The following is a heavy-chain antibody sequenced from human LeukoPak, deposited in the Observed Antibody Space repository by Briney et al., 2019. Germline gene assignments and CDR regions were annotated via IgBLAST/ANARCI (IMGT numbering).Heavy chain of an antibody. V-gene: IGHV3-21*01. CDR3: ARVRDSSSWSSYYFDY. D-gene: IGHD6-13*01. CDR2: ISSSSSYI. Sequence: GGSLRLSCAASGFTFSSYSMNWVRQAPGKGLEWVSSISSSSSYICYADSVKGRFTISRDNAKNSLYLQMNSLRAEDTAVYYCARVRDSSSWSSYYFDYWGQGTLVTVSS. J-gene: IGHJ4*02. CDR1: GFTFSSYS.